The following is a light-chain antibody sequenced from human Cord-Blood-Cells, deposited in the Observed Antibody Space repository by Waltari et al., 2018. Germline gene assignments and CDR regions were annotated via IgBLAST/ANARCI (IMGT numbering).Light chain of an antibody. CDR3: AAWDDSPNGWV. V-gene: IGLV2-14*01. CDR2: DVS. Sequence: QSALTQPASVSGSPGQSITISCTGTSSDVGGYNYVSWYQQHPGKAPKLMIYDVSKRPSGVPDRFSGSKSGTSASLAISGLQSEDEADYYCAAWDDSPNGWVFGGGTKLTVL. J-gene: IGLJ3*02. CDR1: SSDVGGYNY.